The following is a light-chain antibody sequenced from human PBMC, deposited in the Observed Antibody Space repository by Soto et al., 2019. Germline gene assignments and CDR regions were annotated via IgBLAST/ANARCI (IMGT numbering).Light chain of an antibody. J-gene: IGLJ1*01. Sequence: QSVLTQPPSVSGAPGQRVTISCTGSSSNIGADYDVHWYQQLPGTAPKLLIYGNSNRPSGVPDRFSGSKSGTSASLAITGLQAEDEADYYCQSYDRSMSGSAFGNGNKVTXL. V-gene: IGLV1-40*01. CDR2: GNS. CDR3: QSYDRSMSGSA. CDR1: SSNIGADYD.